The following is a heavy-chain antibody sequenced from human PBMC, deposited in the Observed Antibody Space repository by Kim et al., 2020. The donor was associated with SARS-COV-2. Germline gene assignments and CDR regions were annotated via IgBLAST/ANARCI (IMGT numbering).Heavy chain of an antibody. CDR3: AREHRYSSSRVDY. V-gene: IGHV4-39*07. D-gene: IGHD6-6*01. J-gene: IGHJ4*02. CDR2: IYYSGST. Sequence: SETLSLTCTVSGGSISSISYYWGWIRQPPGKGLEWIGSIYYSGSTYYNPSLKSRVTISVDTSKNQFSLKLSSVTAADTAVYYCAREHRYSSSRVDYWGQGTLVTVSS. CDR1: GGSISSISYY.